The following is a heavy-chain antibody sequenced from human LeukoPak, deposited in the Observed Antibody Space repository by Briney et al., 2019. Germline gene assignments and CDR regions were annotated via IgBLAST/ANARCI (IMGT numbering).Heavy chain of an antibody. CDR2: IYTGGIT. V-gene: IGHV3-53*01. D-gene: IGHD3-16*01. J-gene: IGHJ4*02. CDR3: ARDQVTSGGGLDY. CDR1: GFSISSHF. Sequence: GGSLRLSCAASGFSISSHFMTWVRQAPGKGLEGVAVIYTGGITHYSDSVARRFTISRDNSKNPLYLQMNSLRVEDTAVYYCARDQVTSGGGLDYWGQGTLVTVSS.